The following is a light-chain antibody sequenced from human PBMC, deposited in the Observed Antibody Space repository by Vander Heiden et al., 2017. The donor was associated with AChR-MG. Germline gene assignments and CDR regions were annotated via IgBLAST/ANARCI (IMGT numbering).Light chain of an antibody. J-gene: IGKJ5*01. Sequence: EIVMTQSPATLSLSPGERGTLSCRASQSVNSSFLSWYQQKPGQAPSLLIYAASTRATGIPARFSGSGSGTDFTLTISSLQPEDFAVYYCQQYYKLPLTFGQGTRLEIK. V-gene: IGKV3D-7*01. CDR3: QQYYKLPLT. CDR2: AAS. CDR1: QSVNSSF.